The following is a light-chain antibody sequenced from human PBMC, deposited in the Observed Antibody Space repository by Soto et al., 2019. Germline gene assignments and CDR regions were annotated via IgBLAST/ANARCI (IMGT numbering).Light chain of an antibody. CDR2: GAS. V-gene: IGKV3-15*01. CDR3: QQYNDWPLT. J-gene: IGKJ4*01. CDR1: QSVSSN. Sequence: EIVMTQSPATLSVSPVERATLSCMASQSVSSNLAWYQQKPGQAPRLLIYGASTRATGLPDRISGRGSGTEFTLTISSLQSADFALYYCQQYNDWPLTFGGGTKVEIK.